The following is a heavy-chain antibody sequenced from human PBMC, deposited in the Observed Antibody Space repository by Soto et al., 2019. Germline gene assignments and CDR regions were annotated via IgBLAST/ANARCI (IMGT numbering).Heavy chain of an antibody. D-gene: IGHD5-12*01. V-gene: IGHV4-39*01. CDR2: IYYSGST. Sequence: PLEILSLTWTVSGGSISSSSYCWRWNRQPPGKGLEWIGSIYYSGSTYYNPSLKSRVTISVDTSKNQFSLKLSSVTAADTAVYYCARPSGYSGLRSYFDYWGQGTLVTVSS. CDR1: GGSISSSSYC. J-gene: IGHJ4*02. CDR3: ARPSGYSGLRSYFDY.